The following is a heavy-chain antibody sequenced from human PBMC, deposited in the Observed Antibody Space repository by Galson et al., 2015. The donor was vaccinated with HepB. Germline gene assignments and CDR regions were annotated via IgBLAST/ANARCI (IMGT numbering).Heavy chain of an antibody. V-gene: IGHV1-18*01. CDR3: LGHYYDSSGYPFDY. D-gene: IGHD3-22*01. J-gene: IGHJ4*02. Sequence: QSGAEVKKPGESLKISCKASGYTFTSYGISWVRQAPGQGLEWMGWISAYNGNTNYAQKLQGRVTMTTDTSTSTAYMELRSLRSDDTAVYYCLGHYYDSSGYPFDYWGQGTLVTVSS. CDR2: ISAYNGNT. CDR1: GYTFTSYG.